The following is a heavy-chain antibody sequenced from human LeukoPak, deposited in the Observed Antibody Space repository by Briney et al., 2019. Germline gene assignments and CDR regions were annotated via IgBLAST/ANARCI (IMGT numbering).Heavy chain of an antibody. Sequence: SETLSLTCAVYGGSFSGYYWSWIRQPPGKGLEWIGEISHSGSTNYNPSLKSRVTISVDTSKNQFSLKLSSVTAADTAVYYCARGRRIRFLGPYYFDYWGQGTLVTVSS. CDR2: ISHSGST. J-gene: IGHJ4*02. CDR3: ARGRRIRFLGPYYFDY. CDR1: GGSFSGYY. V-gene: IGHV4-34*01. D-gene: IGHD3-3*01.